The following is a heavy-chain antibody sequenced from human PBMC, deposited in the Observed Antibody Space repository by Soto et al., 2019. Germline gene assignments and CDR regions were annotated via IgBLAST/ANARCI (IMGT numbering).Heavy chain of an antibody. CDR3: ARGRTYYYGSGSYYFDY. CDR1: GGSFSGYY. J-gene: IGHJ4*02. Sequence: LSLTCAVYGGSFSGYYWSWIRQPPGKGLEWIGEINHSGSTNYNPSLKSRVTISVDTSKNQFSLKLSSVTAADTAVYYCARGRTYYYGSGSYYFDYWGQGTLVTVSS. V-gene: IGHV4-34*01. CDR2: INHSGST. D-gene: IGHD3-10*01.